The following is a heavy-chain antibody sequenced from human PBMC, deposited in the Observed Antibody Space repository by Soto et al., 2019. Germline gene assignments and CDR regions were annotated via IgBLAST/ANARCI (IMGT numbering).Heavy chain of an antibody. CDR3: AATDGTLVYYHYGLAV. CDR2: IVVGSGNT. CDR1: GFTFTSSA. V-gene: IGHV1-58*01. Sequence: ASVKVSCKASGFTFTSSAVQWVRQARGQRLEWIGWIVVGSGNTNYAQKFQERVTITRDMSTSTAYMELSSLRSEDTAVYYCAATDGTLVYYHYGLAVWGQGTTVTVSS. J-gene: IGHJ6*02. D-gene: IGHD1-26*01.